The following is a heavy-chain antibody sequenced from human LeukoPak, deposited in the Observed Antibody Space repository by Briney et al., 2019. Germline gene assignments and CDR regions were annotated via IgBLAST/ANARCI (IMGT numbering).Heavy chain of an antibody. CDR1: GGSVSSGSYY. CDR2: IYYSGST. D-gene: IGHD3-16*02. CDR3: ARGLYDYVWGSYRYGPPDY. J-gene: IGHJ4*02. V-gene: IGHV4-61*01. Sequence: SETLSLTCTVSGGSVSSGSYYWSWIRQPPGKGLEWIGYIYYSGSTNYNPSLKSRVTISVDTSKNQFSLKLSSVTAADTAVYYCARGLYDYVWGSYRYGPPDYWGQGTLVTVSS.